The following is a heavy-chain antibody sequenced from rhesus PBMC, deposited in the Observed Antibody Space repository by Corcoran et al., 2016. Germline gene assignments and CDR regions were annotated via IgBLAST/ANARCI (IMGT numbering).Heavy chain of an antibody. CDR2: IYGSSGST. Sequence: QVQLQESGPGVVKPSETLSLTCAVSGGSISSGYDWSWIRQPPGKGLEWIGYIYGSSGSTNYNPSLQNRVTISKDVSKNQFSLKLSSVTAADTAVYYCAREWGNGNYGLDSWGQGVVVTVSS. J-gene: IGHJ6*01. V-gene: IGHV4-76*01. CDR1: GGSISSGYD. D-gene: IGHD1-14*01. CDR3: AREWGNGNYGLDS.